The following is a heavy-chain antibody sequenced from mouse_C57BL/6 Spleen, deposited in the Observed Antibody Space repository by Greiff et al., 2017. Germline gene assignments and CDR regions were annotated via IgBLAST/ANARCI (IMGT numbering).Heavy chain of an antibody. CDR3: ARSDYEAY. J-gene: IGHJ3*01. Sequence: VMLQQSGPELVKPGASVKISCKASGYAFSSSWMNWVKQRPGKGLEWIGRIYPGDGDTNYNGKFKGKATLTADKSSSTAYMQLSSLTSEDSAVYFCARSDYEAYWGQGTLVTVSA. D-gene: IGHD2-4*01. V-gene: IGHV1-82*01. CDR2: IYPGDGDT. CDR1: GYAFSSSW.